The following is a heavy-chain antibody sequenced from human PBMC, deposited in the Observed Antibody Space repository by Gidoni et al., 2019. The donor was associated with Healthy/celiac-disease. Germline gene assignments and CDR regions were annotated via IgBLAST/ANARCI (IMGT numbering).Heavy chain of an antibody. V-gene: IGHV3-33*01. Sequence: QVQLVESGGGVVQPGRSLRLSCAASGFTFSSYGMHWFRQDPGKRLEWVAVIWYDGSNKYYADSVKGRFTISRDNSKNTLYLQMNSLRAEDTAVYYCARDVAYCGGDCYPTYYFDYWGQGTLVTVSS. CDR1: GFTFSSYG. D-gene: IGHD2-21*02. J-gene: IGHJ4*02. CDR2: IWYDGSNK. CDR3: ARDVAYCGGDCYPTYYFDY.